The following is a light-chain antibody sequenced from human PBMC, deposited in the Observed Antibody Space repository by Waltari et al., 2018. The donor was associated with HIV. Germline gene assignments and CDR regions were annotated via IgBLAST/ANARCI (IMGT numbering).Light chain of an antibody. J-gene: IGKJ1*01. CDR3: QQYNNWPRT. V-gene: IGKV3-15*01. CDR2: GAS. Sequence: EIVMTQSPATLSVSPGERVTLSCMASQNVLTNLAWYQQKPGQAPRLLIYGASTRATGVPPRFSGGGSGTEFTLTIGSLQSEDFAFYYCQQYNNWPRTFGQGAKVEVK. CDR1: QNVLTN.